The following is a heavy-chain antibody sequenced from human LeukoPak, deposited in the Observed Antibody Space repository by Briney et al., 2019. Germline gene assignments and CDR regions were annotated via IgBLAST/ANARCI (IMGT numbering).Heavy chain of an antibody. CDR3: ARVLTMVRGVIITSYYFDY. Sequence: PGGSLRLSCAASGFTVSINYMSWVRQAPGKGLEWVSVIYSGGGTYYADSVKGRFTISRDNSKNTLYLQMNSLRAEDTAVYYCARVLTMVRGVIITSYYFDYWGQGTLVTVSS. D-gene: IGHD3-10*01. J-gene: IGHJ4*02. V-gene: IGHV3-53*01. CDR1: GFTVSINY. CDR2: IYSGGGT.